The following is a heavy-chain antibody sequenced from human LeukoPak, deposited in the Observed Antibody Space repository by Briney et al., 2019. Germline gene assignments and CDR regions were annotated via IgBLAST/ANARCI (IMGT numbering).Heavy chain of an antibody. Sequence: GASVKVSCKASGYTFTGYYLHWVRQAPGQGLEWMGWINPNSGGTNYAQKFQGRVTMTRDTSISAAYMELSRLRSDDTAVYYCARDSLYCSSTSCPTGWFDPWGQGTLVTVSS. CDR3: ARDSLYCSSTSCPTGWFDP. J-gene: IGHJ5*02. CDR2: INPNSGGT. CDR1: GYTFTGYY. V-gene: IGHV1-2*02. D-gene: IGHD2-2*01.